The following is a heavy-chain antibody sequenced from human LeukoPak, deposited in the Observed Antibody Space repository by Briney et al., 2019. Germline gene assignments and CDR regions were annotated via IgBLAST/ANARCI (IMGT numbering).Heavy chain of an antibody. CDR3: ATSWGPDTSTSRWGRDGVDV. V-gene: IGHV3-23*01. CDR2: ISKSGGNT. CDR1: GFTFSSYA. J-gene: IGHJ6*02. D-gene: IGHD3-16*01. Sequence: GGSLRLSRAASGFTFSSYAMSWVRQAPGKGLEWVSAISKSGGNTYYADSVKGRLTISRDNSKNTQYLQMNSLRAEDTAVYYCATSWGPDTSTSRWGRDGVDVWGQGTTVTVSS.